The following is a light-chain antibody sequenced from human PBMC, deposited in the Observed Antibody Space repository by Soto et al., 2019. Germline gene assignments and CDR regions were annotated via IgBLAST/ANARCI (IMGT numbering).Light chain of an antibody. CDR3: SSYTSSSTLV. CDR2: EVS. CDR1: SSDVGAYNF. Sequence: QSALTQPASVSGSPGQWISISCTGTSSDVGAYNFVSWYQQHPGKAPKLMIYEVSNRPSGVSNRFSGSKSGNTASLTISGLQAEDEADYYCSSYTSSSTLVFGSGTKLTVL. J-gene: IGLJ1*01. V-gene: IGLV2-14*01.